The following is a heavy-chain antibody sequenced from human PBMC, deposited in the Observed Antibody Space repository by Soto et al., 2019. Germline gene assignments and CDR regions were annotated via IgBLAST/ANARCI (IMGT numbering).Heavy chain of an antibody. V-gene: IGHV4-61*01. CDR3: ARDILPASWFDP. Sequence: PSETLSLTCTVSGGSVRSGSYYWSWIRQPPGKGPEWIGYIYYSGSTTYNPSLKSRVTISVDTSKNQFSLKLSSVTAADTAVYYCARDILPASWFDPWGQGTLVTVSS. CDR2: IYYSGST. J-gene: IGHJ5*02. CDR1: GGSVRSGSYY.